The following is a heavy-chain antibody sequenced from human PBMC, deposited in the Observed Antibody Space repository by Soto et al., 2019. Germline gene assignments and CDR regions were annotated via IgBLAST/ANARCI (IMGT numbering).Heavy chain of an antibody. J-gene: IGHJ5*02. CDR1: GFTFSSYS. D-gene: IGHD2-15*01. V-gene: IGHV3-48*02. CDR3: AREGYVGFNWFAH. CDR2: IGSSSGAI. Sequence: EVQLVESGGGLIQPGGSLRLSCAASGFTFSSYSMNWVRQAPGKGLEWVSYIGSSSGAIFYADSVKGRFTISRDNAKNSMYLQVNSLGDEDTGVYYCAREGYVGFNWFAHLGQGTLVTVAS.